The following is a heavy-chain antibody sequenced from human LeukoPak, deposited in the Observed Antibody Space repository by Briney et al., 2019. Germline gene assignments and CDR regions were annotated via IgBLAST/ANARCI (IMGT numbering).Heavy chain of an antibody. CDR1: GGSISSSSYY. CDR2: IYYSGST. J-gene: IGHJ4*02. CDR3: ARHSGIVGATRAHDY. D-gene: IGHD1-26*01. Sequence: SETLSLTCTVSGGSISSSSYYWGWIRQPPGKGLEWIGSIYYSGSTYYNPSLKSRVTISVDTSKNQFSLKLSSVTAADTAVYYCARHSGIVGATRAHDYWGQGTLVTVSS. V-gene: IGHV4-39*01.